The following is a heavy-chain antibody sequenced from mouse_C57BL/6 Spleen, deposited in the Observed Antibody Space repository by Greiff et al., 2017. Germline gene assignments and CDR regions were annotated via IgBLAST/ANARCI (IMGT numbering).Heavy chain of an antibody. Sequence: QVQLQQSGPGLVQPSQSLSITCTVSGFSLTSYGVHWVRQSPGTGLEWLGVIWSGGSTDYNAAFISRLSISKDNSKSQVFFKMNSLQADDTAIYYCASYDYDSYAMDYWGQGTSVTVSS. J-gene: IGHJ4*01. CDR3: ASYDYDSYAMDY. CDR2: IWSGGST. D-gene: IGHD2-4*01. V-gene: IGHV2-2*01. CDR1: GFSLTSYG.